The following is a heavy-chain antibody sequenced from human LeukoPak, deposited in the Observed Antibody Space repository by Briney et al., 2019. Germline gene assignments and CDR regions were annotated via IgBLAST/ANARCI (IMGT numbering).Heavy chain of an antibody. Sequence: GGSLRLSCAASGFTVSSNYMTWVRQAPGKGLEWVSLIYSGGSTYYADSVKGRFTISRDNSKNTLYLQMNSLRAEDTAVYYCARRGYSYGYIVRASDYYYYMDVWGKGTTVTISS. D-gene: IGHD5-18*01. V-gene: IGHV3-66*04. J-gene: IGHJ6*03. CDR2: IYSGGST. CDR3: ARRGYSYGYIVRASDYYYYMDV. CDR1: GFTVSSNY.